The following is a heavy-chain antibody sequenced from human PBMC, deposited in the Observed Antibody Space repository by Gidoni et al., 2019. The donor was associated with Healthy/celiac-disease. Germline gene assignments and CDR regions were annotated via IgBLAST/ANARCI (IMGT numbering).Heavy chain of an antibody. CDR3: ARQSGEFDY. D-gene: IGHD3-10*01. J-gene: IGHJ4*02. Sequence: QVQLQESASGLVKPSETLCLTCTVSGGSISSYYWSWLRQPPGQGLEWSGYIYYSGSTNYNPSLKSRVTISVDTSKNQFSLKLSSVTAADTAVYYCARQSGEFDYWGQGTLVTVSS. V-gene: IGHV4-59*08. CDR1: GGSISSYY. CDR2: IYYSGST.